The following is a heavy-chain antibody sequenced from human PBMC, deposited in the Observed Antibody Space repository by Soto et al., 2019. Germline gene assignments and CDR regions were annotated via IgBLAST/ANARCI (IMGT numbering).Heavy chain of an antibody. CDR2: TYYRSMWFH. CDR1: GDSVSSDITS. J-gene: IGHJ3*01. D-gene: IGHD3-10*01. Sequence: PSQTLSLTCAISGDSVSSDITSWNWIRQSPSRGLEWLGRTYYRSMWFHDYAASVKSRITINPDTSKNQFSLELNSMTPEDTAVYYCARGNALDVWGQGTVVTVSS. CDR3: ARGNALDV. V-gene: IGHV6-1*01.